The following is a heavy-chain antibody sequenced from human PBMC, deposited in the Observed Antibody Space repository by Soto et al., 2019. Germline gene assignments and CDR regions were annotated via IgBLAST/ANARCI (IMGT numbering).Heavy chain of an antibody. CDR1: GFIFSDYY. J-gene: IGHJ4*02. CDR2: ISSSDNII. CDR3: ARDRGYYDSSGYFYY. V-gene: IGHV3-11*01. Sequence: GGSLRLSCAASGFIFSDYYMSWIRQAPGKGLEWISYISSSDNIIYYADSVKGRFTISRDNAKNSLYLQMNSLRAEDTAVYYCARDRGYYDSSGYFYYRGQGSPVIV. D-gene: IGHD3-22*01.